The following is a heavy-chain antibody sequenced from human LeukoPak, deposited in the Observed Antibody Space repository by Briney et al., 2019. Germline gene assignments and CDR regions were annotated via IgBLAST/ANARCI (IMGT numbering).Heavy chain of an antibody. V-gene: IGHV3-53*01. CDR3: ASSSIRYCSSTSCALPFDY. CDR2: INSGGST. CDR1: GFTVSSNY. D-gene: IGHD2-2*01. J-gene: IGHJ4*02. Sequence: PGGSLRLSCAASGFTVSSNYMSWVRQAPGKGLEWVSVINSGGSTYYADSVKGRFTISRDNSKNTLYLQMNSLRAEDTAVYYCASSSIRYCSSTSCALPFDYWGQGTLVTDSS.